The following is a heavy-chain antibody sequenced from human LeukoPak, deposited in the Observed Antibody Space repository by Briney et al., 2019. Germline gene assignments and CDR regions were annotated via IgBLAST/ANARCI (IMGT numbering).Heavy chain of an antibody. Sequence: SETLSLTCAVYGGSFSGYYWSWIRQPPGKGLEWIGSIYYSGSTYYNPSLKSRVTISVDTSKNQFSLKLSSVTAADTAVYYCARDLYGDYDDSGPNDAFDIWGQGTMVTVSS. V-gene: IGHV4-34*01. CDR1: GGSFSGYY. CDR3: ARDLYGDYDDSGPNDAFDI. CDR2: IYYSGST. J-gene: IGHJ3*02. D-gene: IGHD4-17*01.